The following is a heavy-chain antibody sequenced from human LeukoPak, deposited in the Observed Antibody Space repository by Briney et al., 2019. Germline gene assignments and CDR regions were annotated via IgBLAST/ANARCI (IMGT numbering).Heavy chain of an antibody. D-gene: IGHD1-26*01. Sequence: PGGSLRLSCAASGFTFSSYAMSWVRQAPGKGLEWVSAISGSGGSTYYADSVKGRFTISRDNSKNTLYLQMNSLRAEDTAVYYCAKDRGVQKVGATYYFDYWGQGTLVTVSS. V-gene: IGHV3-23*01. J-gene: IGHJ4*02. CDR3: AKDRGVQKVGATYYFDY. CDR2: ISGSGGST. CDR1: GFTFSSYA.